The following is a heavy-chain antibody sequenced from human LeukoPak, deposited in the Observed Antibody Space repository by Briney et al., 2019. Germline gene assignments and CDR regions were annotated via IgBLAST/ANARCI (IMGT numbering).Heavy chain of an antibody. D-gene: IGHD5-24*01. V-gene: IGHV1-8*01. CDR2: MNPNSGNT. CDR1: GYTFTSND. CDR3: ARGSRRDGYNTLFDY. J-gene: IGHJ4*02. Sequence: ASVKVSCKASGYTFTSNDIDWVRQATGQGLEWMGWMNPNSGNTGYAQKFQGRVTMTRNTSINTAYMELSSLRSEDTAVYYCARGSRRDGYNTLFDYWGQGTLVTVSS.